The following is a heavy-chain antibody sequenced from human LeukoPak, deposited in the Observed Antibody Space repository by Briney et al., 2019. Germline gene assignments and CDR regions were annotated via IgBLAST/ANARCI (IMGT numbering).Heavy chain of an antibody. J-gene: IGHJ5*02. CDR2: INHSGST. D-gene: IGHD3-10*01. CDR1: GGSISSYY. V-gene: IGHV4-34*01. CDR3: ARRLRETYYYGSGSYSRFDP. Sequence: PSETLSLTCTVSGGSISSYYWSWIRQPPGKGLEWIGEINHSGSTNYNPSLKSRVTISVDTSKNQFSLKLSSVTAADTAVYYCARRLRETYYYGSGSYSRFDPWGQGTLVTVSS.